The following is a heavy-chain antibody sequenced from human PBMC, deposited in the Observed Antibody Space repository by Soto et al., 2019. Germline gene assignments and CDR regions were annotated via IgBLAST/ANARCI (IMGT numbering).Heavy chain of an antibody. CDR1: GYSFTSYW. CDR2: IYPGDSDT. CDR3: ARHGSSSWYEYYYYGMDV. D-gene: IGHD6-13*01. J-gene: IGHJ6*02. V-gene: IGHV5-51*01. Sequence: PGESLKISCKGSGYSFTSYWIGWVRQMPWKVLEWMGIIYPGDSDTRYSPSFQGQVTISAGKSISTAYLQWSSLKASDTAMYYCARHGSSSWYEYYYYGMDVWGQGTTVTSP.